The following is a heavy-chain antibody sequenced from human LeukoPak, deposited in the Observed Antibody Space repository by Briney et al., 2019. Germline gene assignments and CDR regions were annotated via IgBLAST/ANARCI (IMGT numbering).Heavy chain of an antibody. CDR1: GFTVSDYY. CDR3: ARIGRPAAFDI. Sequence: GGSLRLSCAASGFTVSDYYMSWIRQAPGKGLEWVSYITSSGSTIYYADSMKGRFTISRDNARHSLFLQLDSLRAEDTAVYYCARIGRPAAFDIWGQGTLVIVSS. J-gene: IGHJ3*02. CDR2: ITSSGSTI. V-gene: IGHV3-11*01. D-gene: IGHD6-6*01.